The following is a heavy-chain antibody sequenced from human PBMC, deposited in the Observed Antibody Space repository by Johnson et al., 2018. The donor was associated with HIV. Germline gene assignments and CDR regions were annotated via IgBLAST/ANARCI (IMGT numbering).Heavy chain of an antibody. CDR3: AKELLYDALDI. Sequence: VQLVESGGGLVQPGGSLRLSCGASAFTFSSNDMKWVRQAPGKGLERVAIISYDGSNKYYTESVKCRFTISRDNSKNTLYLQMNSLRAEDTAVYYCAKELLYDALDIWGQGTMVSVSS. J-gene: IGHJ3*02. CDR1: AFTFSSND. CDR2: ISYDGSNK. D-gene: IGHD2/OR15-2a*01. V-gene: IGHV3-30*18.